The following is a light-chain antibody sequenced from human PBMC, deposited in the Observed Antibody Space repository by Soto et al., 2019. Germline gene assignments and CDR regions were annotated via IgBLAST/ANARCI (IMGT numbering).Light chain of an antibody. CDR1: QDIGIY. CDR2: AAS. J-gene: IGKJ4*01. CDR3: QQFSSYPLT. V-gene: IGKV1-13*02. Sequence: AIQLTQSPSSLSASVGDRVTITCRASQDIGIYLAWYQQKPGKAPNLLIYAASSLQRGVPSRFSGSGSGTDFTLTIRSLQPEDFATYHCQQFSSYPLTFGGGTKVDIK.